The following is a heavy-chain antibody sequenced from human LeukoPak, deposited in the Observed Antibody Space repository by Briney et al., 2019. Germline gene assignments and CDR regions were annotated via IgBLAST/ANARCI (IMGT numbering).Heavy chain of an antibody. V-gene: IGHV4-59*01. J-gene: IGHJ5*02. CDR3: ARVGGDYHNWFDP. CDR2: IYYSGST. CDR1: GGSISSYY. D-gene: IGHD4-17*01. Sequence: PSETLSLTCTVSGGSISSYYWSWIRQPPGKGLEWIGYIYYSGSTNYNPSLKSRVTISVDTSKNQFSLKLSSVTAADTAVYYCARVGGDYHNWFDPWGQGTLVTVSS.